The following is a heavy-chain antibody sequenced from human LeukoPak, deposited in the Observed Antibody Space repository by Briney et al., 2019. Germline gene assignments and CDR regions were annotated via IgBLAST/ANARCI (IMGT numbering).Heavy chain of an antibody. J-gene: IGHJ4*02. V-gene: IGHV3-23*01. CDR1: RFTFSTYG. CDR2: ISGSGGST. CDR3: AKSSYYDSSGYYREYYFDF. Sequence: GGSLRLSCAASRFTFSTYGMSWVRQAPGKGLEWVSSISGSGGSTNYADSVKGRFTISRDNSKNTLYLQMNSLRDEDTAVYYCAKSSYYDSSGYYREYYFDFWGQGTLVTVSS. D-gene: IGHD3-22*01.